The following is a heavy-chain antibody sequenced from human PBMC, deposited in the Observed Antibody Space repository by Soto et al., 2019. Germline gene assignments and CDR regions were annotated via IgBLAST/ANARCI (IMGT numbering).Heavy chain of an antibody. Sequence: QVQLVESGGGVVQPGRSLRLSCAASGFTFSSYGMHWVRQAPGKGLEWVAVIWYDGSNKYYADSVKGRFTISRDNSKNTLYLQMNSMRAEDTAVYYCASEKSPWGYRSRADPYYFDYWGQGTLVTVSS. V-gene: IGHV3-33*01. CDR1: GFTFSSYG. J-gene: IGHJ4*02. D-gene: IGHD6-13*01. CDR3: ASEKSPWGYRSRADPYYFDY. CDR2: IWYDGSNK.